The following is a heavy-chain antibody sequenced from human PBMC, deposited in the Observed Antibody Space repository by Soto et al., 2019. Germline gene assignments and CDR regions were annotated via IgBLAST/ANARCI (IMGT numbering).Heavy chain of an antibody. Sequence: ASVKVSCKASGYTFTSYGISWVRQAPGQGLEWMGWINAGNGNTKYSQKFQGRVTITRDTSASTAYMELSSLRSEDTAVYYCARGALYCSSTSCYRENWFDRWGQGTLVTVSS. V-gene: IGHV1-18*04. CDR3: ARGALYCSSTSCYRENWFDR. J-gene: IGHJ5*02. CDR1: GYTFTSYG. D-gene: IGHD2-2*02. CDR2: INAGNGNT.